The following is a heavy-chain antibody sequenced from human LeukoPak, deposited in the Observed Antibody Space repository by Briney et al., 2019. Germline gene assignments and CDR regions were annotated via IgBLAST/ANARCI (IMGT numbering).Heavy chain of an antibody. CDR3: ARYRGGIYLDYYYYGMDV. CDR1: GGSISNRKYY. Sequence: PSETLSLTCTVSGGSISNRKYYWGWIRQPPGKGLEWIGTTYYTGSTYYSPSLRSRVTISVDTSNNQFSLKLNSMTAADTALYYCARYRGGIYLDYYYYGMDVWGQGTTVTVSS. V-gene: IGHV4-39*01. J-gene: IGHJ6*02. CDR2: TYYTGST. D-gene: IGHD3-10*01.